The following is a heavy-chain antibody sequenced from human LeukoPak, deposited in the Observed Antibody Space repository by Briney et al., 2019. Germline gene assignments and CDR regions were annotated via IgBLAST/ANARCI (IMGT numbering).Heavy chain of an antibody. Sequence: SETLSLTCTVSGGSISSGGYYWSWIRQHPGKGLEWIGYIYYSGSTYYNPSLKSRVTISVDTSKNQFSLKLSSVTAADTAVYYCARDLARGIAVAGCHAFDIWGQGTMVTVSS. CDR1: GGSISSGGYY. J-gene: IGHJ3*02. V-gene: IGHV4-31*03. CDR3: ARDLARGIAVAGCHAFDI. D-gene: IGHD6-19*01. CDR2: IYYSGST.